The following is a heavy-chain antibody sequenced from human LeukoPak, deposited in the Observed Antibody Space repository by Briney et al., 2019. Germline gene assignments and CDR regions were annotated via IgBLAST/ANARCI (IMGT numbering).Heavy chain of an antibody. CDR1: GGSISSGDYY. D-gene: IGHD2-21*01. V-gene: IGHV4-61*08. J-gene: IGHJ4*02. CDR3: ARHLNNCGDDCYIFDY. CDR2: IYYSGST. Sequence: NPSETLSLTCTVSGGSISSGDYYWSWIRQPPGKGLEWMGYIYYSGSTNYNPSLKSRVTISVDTSKNQFSLRVSSVTAADTAVYYCARHLNNCGDDCYIFDYWGQGTLVTVSS.